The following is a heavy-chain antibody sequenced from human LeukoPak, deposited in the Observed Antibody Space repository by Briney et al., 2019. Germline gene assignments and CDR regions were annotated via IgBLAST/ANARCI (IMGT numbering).Heavy chain of an antibody. V-gene: IGHV4-39*07. D-gene: IGHD3-10*01. J-gene: IGHJ5*02. CDR1: GDSITSGTYY. Sequence: SETLSLTCIVSGDSITSGTYYWGWIRQPPGKGLEWIGSIYHSGSTYYNPSLKSRVTISVDTSKNQFSLKLSSVTAADTAVYYCAREGLNMVRGIIPKEAWGWFDPWGQGTLVTVSS. CDR2: IYHSGST. CDR3: AREGLNMVRGIIPKEAWGWFDP.